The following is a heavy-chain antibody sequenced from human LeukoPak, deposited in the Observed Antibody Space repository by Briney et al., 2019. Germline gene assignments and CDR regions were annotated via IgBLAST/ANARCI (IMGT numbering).Heavy chain of an antibody. CDR2: INHSGST. CDR3: ASRAGIVVVPAATGYYFDY. CDR1: GGSFSGYY. D-gene: IGHD2-2*01. Sequence: SETLSLTCAVYGGSFSGYYWSWIRQPPGKGLEWIGEINHSGSTNYNPSLKSRVTISVDTSKNQFSLKLSSVTAADTAVYYCASRAGIVVVPAATGYYFDYRGQGTLVTVSS. V-gene: IGHV4-34*01. J-gene: IGHJ4*02.